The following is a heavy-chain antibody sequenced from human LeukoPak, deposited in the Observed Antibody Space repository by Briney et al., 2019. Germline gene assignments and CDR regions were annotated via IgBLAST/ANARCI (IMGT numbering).Heavy chain of an antibody. CDR3: ARARGTGPIDF. Sequence: PSETLSLTCAVYGGSFSGHYWTWIRQPPGKGLEWIGEVNHSGNTNYNLSLKSRVTISADTSKNQFSLKVTSVTAADTAIYYCARARGTGPIDFWGQGTRVTVSS. D-gene: IGHD1/OR15-1a*01. V-gene: IGHV4-34*01. CDR1: GGSFSGHY. CDR2: VNHSGNT. J-gene: IGHJ4*02.